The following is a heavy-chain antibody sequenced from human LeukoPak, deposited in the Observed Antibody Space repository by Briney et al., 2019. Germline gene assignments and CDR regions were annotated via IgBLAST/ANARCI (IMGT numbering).Heavy chain of an antibody. Sequence: GRSLRLSCAASGFTFSSYGMHWVRQAPGKGLEWVAVIWYDGSNKYYADSAKGRFTISRDNSKNTLYLQMNSLRAEDTAVYYCARGARYGSGSYYTSAWYWGQGTLVTVSS. CDR1: GFTFSSYG. CDR2: IWYDGSNK. D-gene: IGHD3-10*01. J-gene: IGHJ4*02. V-gene: IGHV3-33*01. CDR3: ARGARYGSGSYYTSAWY.